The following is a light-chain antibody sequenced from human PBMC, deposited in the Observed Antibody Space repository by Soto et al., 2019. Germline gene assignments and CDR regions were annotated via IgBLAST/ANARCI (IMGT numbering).Light chain of an antibody. CDR1: QSISIF. J-gene: IGKJ2*01. CDR2: AAS. CDR3: QQSHRVPYT. V-gene: IGKV1-39*01. Sequence: DIQMTQSPSSLSASVGDRVTFTCRASQSISIFLIWYQQKPGQAPKVLISAASTLESGVPSRFSGSGSGTEFTLTISSLQSEDVATYYCQQSHRVPYTFGQGTSLEMK.